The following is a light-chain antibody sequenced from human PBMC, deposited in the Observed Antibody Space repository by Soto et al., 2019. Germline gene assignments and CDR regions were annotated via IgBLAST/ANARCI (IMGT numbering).Light chain of an antibody. Sequence: EIVLTQSPGPLSLSPGERATPSCRASQSLSSNFLAWYQQKPGQPPRLLIYGVSTRATGTPDRFSASGSATEFTLNINRLEPEDFAVYYCHQYGASPWTFGQGTKVDIK. CDR3: HQYGASPWT. J-gene: IGKJ1*01. CDR2: GVS. V-gene: IGKV3-20*01. CDR1: QSLSSNF.